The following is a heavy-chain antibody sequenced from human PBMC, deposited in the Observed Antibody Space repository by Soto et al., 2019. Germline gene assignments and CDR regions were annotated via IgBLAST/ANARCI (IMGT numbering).Heavy chain of an antibody. CDR2: TYYRSKWYN. Sequence: QVQLQQSGPGLVTPSQTLSLTCAISGDSVSDNSAAWNWIRQSPSRGLEWLGRTYYRSKWYNDYAVSLKSRITVTPDTSQNHFSLHLNSVIPEDTAVYYCARKFPYYVSRDSDLDYWGQRALGTVSS. D-gene: IGHD3-16*01. V-gene: IGHV6-1*01. J-gene: IGHJ4*02. CDR1: GDSVSDNSAA. CDR3: ARKFPYYVSRDSDLDY.